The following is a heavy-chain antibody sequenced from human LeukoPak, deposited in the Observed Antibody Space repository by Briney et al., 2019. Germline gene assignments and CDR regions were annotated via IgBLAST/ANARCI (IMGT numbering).Heavy chain of an antibody. CDR3: AMNWNGDY. D-gene: IGHD1-1*01. CDR1: GFTFGNYA. V-gene: IGHV3-66*01. CDR2: IYSGGST. J-gene: IGHJ4*02. Sequence: GGSLRLSCAASGFTFGNYAISWVRQAPGKGLEWVSVIYSGGSTYYADSVKGRFTISRDNSKNTLYLQMGSLRAEDMAVYYCAMNWNGDYWGPGTLVTVSS.